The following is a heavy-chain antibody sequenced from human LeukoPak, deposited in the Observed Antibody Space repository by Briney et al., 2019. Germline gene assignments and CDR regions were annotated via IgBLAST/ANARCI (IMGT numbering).Heavy chain of an antibody. V-gene: IGHV6-1*01. Sequence: SQTLSLTCGICGDSVSSSTAAWHWIRQSPSGGLERLGRIYYRSKWSHDYAVSVKSRITINPDTSKNQSSLLLHSVTPEDTAVYYCARDWYGGSYCRFDYWGQGTLVTVSS. J-gene: IGHJ4*02. CDR3: ARDWYGGSYCRFDY. D-gene: IGHD1-26*01. CDR1: GDSVSSSTAA. CDR2: IYYRSKWSH.